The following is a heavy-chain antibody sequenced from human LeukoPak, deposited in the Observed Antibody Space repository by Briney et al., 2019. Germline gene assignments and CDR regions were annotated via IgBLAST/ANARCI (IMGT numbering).Heavy chain of an antibody. J-gene: IGHJ4*02. CDR3: ARDKGDSYNPGNDY. CDR2: IYYSGST. V-gene: IGHV4-39*07. D-gene: IGHD5-24*01. CDR1: GGSISSSSYY. Sequence: SETLSLTCTVSGGSISSSSYYWGWIRQPPGKGLEWIGSIYYSGSTYYNPSLKSRVTISVDTSKNQFSLKLSSVTAADTAVYYCARDKGDSYNPGNDYWGQGTLVTVSS.